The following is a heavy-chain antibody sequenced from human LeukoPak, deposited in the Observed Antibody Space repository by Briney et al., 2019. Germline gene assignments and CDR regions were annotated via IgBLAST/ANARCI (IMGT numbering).Heavy chain of an antibody. CDR1: GGSISSSSYY. CDR2: IYYSGTT. V-gene: IGHV4-39*02. CDR3: ARPGHSYYYMDV. J-gene: IGHJ6*03. Sequence: SETLSLTCTVSGGSISSSSYYWGWIRQPPGRGLEWIGTIYYSGTTYYNPSLKSRVTISADTSKNHFSLKLSSVTAADTAVYYCARPGHSYYYMDVWGKGTTVTVSS. D-gene: IGHD1-1*01.